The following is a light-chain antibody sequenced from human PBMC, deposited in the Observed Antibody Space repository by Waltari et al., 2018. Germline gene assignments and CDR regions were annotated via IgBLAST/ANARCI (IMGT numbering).Light chain of an antibody. CDR1: SSDVGGYDY. V-gene: IGLV2-8*01. CDR3: SSYAGSNNAV. CDR2: EVS. Sequence: QSALTQPPSASGSPGQSITISCTGTSSDVGGYDYVSWYPQHPGKAPKLMIYEVSKRASGAPDRVSGSKSGNTASLTVSGLQAEDEADYYCSSYAGSNNAVFGGGTHLTVL. J-gene: IGLJ7*01.